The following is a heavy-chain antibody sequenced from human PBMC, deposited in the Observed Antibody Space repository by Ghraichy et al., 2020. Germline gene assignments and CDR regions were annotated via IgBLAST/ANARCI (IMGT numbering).Heavy chain of an antibody. CDR1: GVSISPYY. D-gene: IGHD2-15*01. CDR2: IYPSVSS. Sequence: SETLSLTCTISGVSISPYYWSWIRQSPGKGLEWIGFIYPSVSSNYNPALRSRVNISFDTSQNQVFMKLNSVTTAATAVYYCAGEGSGGWYYSEYYFDAWGQGIQVTVSP. V-gene: IGHV4-4*09. CDR3: AGEGSGGWYYSEYYFDA. J-gene: IGHJ4*02.